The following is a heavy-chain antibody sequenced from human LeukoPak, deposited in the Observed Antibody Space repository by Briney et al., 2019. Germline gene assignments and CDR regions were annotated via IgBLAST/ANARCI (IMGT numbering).Heavy chain of an antibody. J-gene: IGHJ4*02. Sequence: PGGSLRLSCAASGFTFSSYGMNWVRQAPGKGLEWVAVISYDGNKRYYADSVKGRFTISRDNSKKALYLQMNSLRAEDTAVYYCAKDLKKYYYDSSAVGLDYWGQGTLVTVSS. D-gene: IGHD3-22*01. CDR2: ISYDGNKR. V-gene: IGHV3-30*18. CDR1: GFTFSSYG. CDR3: AKDLKKYYYDSSAVGLDY.